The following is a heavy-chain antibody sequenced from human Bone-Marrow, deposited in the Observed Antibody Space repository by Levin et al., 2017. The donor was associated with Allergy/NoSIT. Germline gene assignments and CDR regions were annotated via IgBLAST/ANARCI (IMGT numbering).Heavy chain of an antibody. CDR1: GFTSDDYA. CDR2: ITWNSATI. D-gene: IGHD3-16*01. Sequence: PGGSLRLSCSASGFTSDDYAMHWVRQGPGKGLEWVAGITWNSATIAYADSVKGRFTISRDNAKNSLYLQLNSLSVEDTAFYFCAKDLGAGKDYWGQGTLVTVSS. V-gene: IGHV3-9*02. J-gene: IGHJ4*02. CDR3: AKDLGAGKDY.